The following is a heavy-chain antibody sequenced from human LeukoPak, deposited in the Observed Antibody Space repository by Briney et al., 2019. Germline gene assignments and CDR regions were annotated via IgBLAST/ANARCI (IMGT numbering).Heavy chain of an antibody. J-gene: IGHJ4*02. CDR2: INAGNGNT. CDR1: GYTLTSYA. CDR3: AVLRYFDWVFDY. V-gene: IGHV1-3*01. D-gene: IGHD3-9*01. Sequence: ASVKVSCKASGYTLTSYAMHWVRQAPGQRLAWMGWINAGNGNTKYSQKFQGRVTITRDTSASTAYMELSSLRSEDTAVYYCAVLRYFDWVFDYWGQGTLVTVSS.